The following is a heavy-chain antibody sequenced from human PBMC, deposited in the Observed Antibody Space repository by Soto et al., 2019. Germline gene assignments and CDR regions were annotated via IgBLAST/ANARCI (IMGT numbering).Heavy chain of an antibody. CDR1: GGTFSSYT. CDR3: ASQGSSGWSKFDP. CDR2: IIPILGIA. Sequence: QVQLVQSGAEVKKPGSSVKVSCKASGGTFSSYTISWVRQAPGQGLEWMGRIIPILGIANYAQKFQGRVTITAVKSTSTAYMELSSLRSEDTAVYYCASQGSSGWSKFDPWGQGTLVTVSS. D-gene: IGHD6-19*01. V-gene: IGHV1-69*02. J-gene: IGHJ5*02.